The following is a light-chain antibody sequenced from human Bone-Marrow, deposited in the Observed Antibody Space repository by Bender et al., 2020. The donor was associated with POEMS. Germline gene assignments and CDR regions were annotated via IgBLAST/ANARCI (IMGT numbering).Light chain of an antibody. CDR1: TNDVAVYNY. J-gene: IGLJ1*01. V-gene: IGLV2-14*01. CDR2: DVS. Sequence: QSALTQPPSASGSPGQSVTISCTGTTNDVAVYNYVSWYQQHPGKAPKLMIYDVSNRPSGISNRFSGSKSGNTASLTISGLQAEDGADYYCSSYTSSSTLNVFGTGTKVTVL. CDR3: SSYTSSSTLNV.